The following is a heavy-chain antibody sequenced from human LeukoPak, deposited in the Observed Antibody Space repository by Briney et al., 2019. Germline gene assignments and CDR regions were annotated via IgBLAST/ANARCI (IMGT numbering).Heavy chain of an antibody. CDR3: ARENAIDYGGRYDYYGMDV. D-gene: IGHD4-23*01. Sequence: PGGSLRLSCAASGFTFSNYWMSWVRQAPGKGLEWVANIKQDGGEKYYVDSVKGRFTISRDNAMNSLCLQMNSLKAEDTAVYYCARENAIDYGGRYDYYGMDVWGQGTTVTVSS. J-gene: IGHJ6*02. CDR1: GFTFSNYW. V-gene: IGHV3-7*03. CDR2: IKQDGGEK.